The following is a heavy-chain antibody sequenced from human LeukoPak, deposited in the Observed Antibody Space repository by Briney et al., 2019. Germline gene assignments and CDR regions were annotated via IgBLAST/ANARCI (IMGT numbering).Heavy chain of an antibody. J-gene: IGHJ4*02. CDR3: ARDRRVSYYYDSSGYPGLGY. Sequence: ASVKVSCKASGYTFTGYYMRWVRQAPGHRLEWMGWINPNSGSTNYEQKFQGRVAMTRDTSISTAYMELSRLRSDDTAVYYCARDRRVSYYYDSSGYPGLGYWGQGTLVTVSS. D-gene: IGHD3-22*01. CDR1: GYTFTGYY. V-gene: IGHV1-2*02. CDR2: INPNSGST.